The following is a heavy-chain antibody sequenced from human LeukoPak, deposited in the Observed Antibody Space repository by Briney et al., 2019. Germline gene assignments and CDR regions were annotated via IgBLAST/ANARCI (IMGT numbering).Heavy chain of an antibody. V-gene: IGHV1-69*01. CDR1: GGTFSSYA. J-gene: IGHJ4*02. D-gene: IGHD3-3*01. CDR3: ASNTYDFWSGYSQNPLDY. CDR2: INPIFGTA. Sequence: SAKVSCKASGGTFSSYAISWVRQAPGQGREWMGGINPIFGTAKYAQKFQGRGTINGDEYTSTAYMELSSLRSEDTAVYYCASNTYDFWSGYSQNPLDYWGQGTLVTVSS.